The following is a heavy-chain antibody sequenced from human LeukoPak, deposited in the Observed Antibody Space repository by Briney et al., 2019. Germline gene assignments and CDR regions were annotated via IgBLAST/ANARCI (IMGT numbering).Heavy chain of an antibody. CDR3: ARDAGEAVTGTIYDC. J-gene: IGHJ4*02. V-gene: IGHV3-53*01. CDR1: GFIVSSNY. Sequence: GGSLRLSCAASGFIVSSNYMSWVRQAPGKGLEWVSVIYSGGATHYADSVKGRFTISRENPETSLNLQMDSLRAEDTAVYYCARDAGEAVTGTIYDCWGQGTLVTVSS. D-gene: IGHD6-19*01. CDR2: IYSGGAT.